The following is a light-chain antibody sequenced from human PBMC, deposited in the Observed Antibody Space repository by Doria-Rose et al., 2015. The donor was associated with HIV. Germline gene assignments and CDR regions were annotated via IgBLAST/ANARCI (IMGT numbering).Light chain of an antibody. J-gene: IGKJ3*01. CDR2: WAS. V-gene: IGKV4-1*01. Sequence: VLTQPPESLGMPLGERATLNCKSNQSLLYTSKNYLAWYQQKPGQPPKLLIYWASTRQSGVPARFSGSGSGTDFTLTISSLEAEDVAAYYCQQYYDTPSFGPGTTVDTK. CDR3: QQYYDTPS. CDR1: QSLLYTSKNY.